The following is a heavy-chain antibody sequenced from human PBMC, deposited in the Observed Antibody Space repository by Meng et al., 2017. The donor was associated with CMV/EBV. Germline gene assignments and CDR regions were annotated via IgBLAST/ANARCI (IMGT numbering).Heavy chain of an antibody. D-gene: IGHD3-3*01. CDR1: GFTFSDYY. CDR3: ARKALLELVDGDYYYYGMDV. CDR2: ISSSGSTK. V-gene: IGHV3-11*04. J-gene: IGHJ6*02. Sequence: GESLKISCAASGFTFSDYYMSWIRQAPGKGLEWVSYISSSGSTKYYADSVKGRFTISRDNSKNTLYLQMNSLRAEDTAVYYCARKALLELVDGDYYYYGMDVWGQGTTVTVSS.